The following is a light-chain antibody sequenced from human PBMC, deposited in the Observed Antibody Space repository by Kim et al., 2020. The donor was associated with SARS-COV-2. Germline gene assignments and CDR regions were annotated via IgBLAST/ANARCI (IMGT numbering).Light chain of an antibody. V-gene: IGKV3-20*01. J-gene: IGKJ4*01. CDR2: GAS. Sequence: LSPGERATLSCRASQSISSSSLAWYQQKPGQAPRLLIYGASSRATGIPDRFSGSGSGTDFTLTISRLEPEDFAVYYCQQYGSSPLTFGGGTKVDI. CDR3: QQYGSSPLT. CDR1: QSISSSS.